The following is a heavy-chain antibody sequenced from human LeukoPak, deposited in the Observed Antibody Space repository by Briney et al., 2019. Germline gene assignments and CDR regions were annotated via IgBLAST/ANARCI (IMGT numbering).Heavy chain of an antibody. J-gene: IGHJ4*02. CDR3: ARVGDYYDSSGYWRGSYYFDY. CDR1: GGSISSYY. D-gene: IGHD3-22*01. Sequence: SETLSLTCTVSGGSISSYYWSWIRQPPGKGLEWIGYIYYSGSTNYNPSLKSRVTISVDTSKNQFSLKLSSVTAADTAVYYCARVGDYYDSSGYWRGSYYFDYWGQGTLVTVSS. CDR2: IYYSGST. V-gene: IGHV4-59*01.